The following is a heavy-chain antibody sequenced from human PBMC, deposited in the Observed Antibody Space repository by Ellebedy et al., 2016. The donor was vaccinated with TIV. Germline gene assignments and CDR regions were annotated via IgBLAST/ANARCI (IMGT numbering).Heavy chain of an antibody. CDR3: ARGFFDSSGYHGPLYYYYFGMDV. V-gene: IGHV1-46*01. J-gene: IGHJ6*02. CDR1: GYTFTTSY. CDR2: INPSGGIT. Sequence: AASVKVSCKASGYTFTTSYMHWARQAPGQGLEWMGIINPSGGITRYAPKFQGRVTMTRDTSTSTVYMDLSSLTSEDTAVYYCARGFFDSSGYHGPLYYYYFGMDVWGQGTTVTVSS. D-gene: IGHD3-22*01.